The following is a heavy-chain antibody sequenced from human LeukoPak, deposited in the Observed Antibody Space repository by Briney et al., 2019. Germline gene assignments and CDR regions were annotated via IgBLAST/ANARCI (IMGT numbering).Heavy chain of an antibody. CDR2: ISGSGGST. Sequence: PGGSLRLSCAASGFTFSSYAMSWVRQAPGKGLEWVSAISGSGGSTYYADSVKGRLTISRDNSKNTLYLQMNSLRAKDTAVYYCAKHYYGSGSYYDAFDIWGQGTMVTVSS. D-gene: IGHD3-10*01. CDR3: AKHYYGSGSYYDAFDI. J-gene: IGHJ3*02. V-gene: IGHV3-23*01. CDR1: GFTFSSYA.